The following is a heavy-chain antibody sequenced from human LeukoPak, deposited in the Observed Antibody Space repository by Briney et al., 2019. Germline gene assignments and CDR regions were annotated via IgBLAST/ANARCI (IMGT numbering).Heavy chain of an antibody. D-gene: IGHD2-15*01. V-gene: IGHV4-34*01. CDR1: GGSLRDHY. CDR2: INDSGST. CDR3: ARPYCSRGSCYRDFDY. J-gene: IGHJ4*02. Sequence: SETRSLTCAVSGGSLRDHYWSWIRQVPGKGLEWIGEINDSGSTNYNPSLEGRVTLSVDPSKNQFSLKMRSVTAADTSVYYCARPYCSRGSCYRDFDYWGQGTLVTVSS.